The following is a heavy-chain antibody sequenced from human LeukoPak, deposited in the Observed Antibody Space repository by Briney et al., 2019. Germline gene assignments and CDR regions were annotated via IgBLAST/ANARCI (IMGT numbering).Heavy chain of an antibody. V-gene: IGHV4-39*01. J-gene: IGHJ4*02. CDR3: ATAPCGGCSFDY. D-gene: IGHD2-15*01. CDR2: IYYSGNT. CDR1: GVSISSSGYY. Sequence: PSETLSLTCTVSGVSISSSGYYWGWIRQPPGKGLEWIGSIYYSGNTYYSPSLKSRVTVSLDTSKSQFSLKLRSVTAADTAAYYCATAPCGGCSFDYWGQGTLVTVSS.